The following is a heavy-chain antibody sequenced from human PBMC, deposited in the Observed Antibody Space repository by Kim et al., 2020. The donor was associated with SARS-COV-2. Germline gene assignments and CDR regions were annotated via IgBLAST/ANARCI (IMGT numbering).Heavy chain of an antibody. V-gene: IGHV3-48*03. CDR3: ASGSFDY. Sequence: YGDSVRGRFTVSRDNANTALFLQMTSLRAEDAAVYYCASGSFDYWGQGTHVTVSS. J-gene: IGHJ4*02.